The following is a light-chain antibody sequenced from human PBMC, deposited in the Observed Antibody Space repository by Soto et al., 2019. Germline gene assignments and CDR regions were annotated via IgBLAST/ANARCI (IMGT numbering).Light chain of an antibody. Sequence: EILLTQSPGTLSLSPGERATLSCRASQSVSSSYLAWYQQKPGQAPRLLIYGASSRATGIPDRFSGSGSGTDFTLTISRLEAEDFAVYYCQQYGSSPSSFGQGRRLEI. J-gene: IGKJ5*01. CDR1: QSVSSSY. V-gene: IGKV3-20*01. CDR2: GAS. CDR3: QQYGSSPSS.